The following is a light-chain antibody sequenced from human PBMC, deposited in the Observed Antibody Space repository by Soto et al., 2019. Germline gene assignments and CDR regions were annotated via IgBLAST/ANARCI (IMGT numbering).Light chain of an antibody. J-gene: IGKJ4*01. CDR2: AAS. V-gene: IGKV1-16*02. Sequence: DIQMTQSPSSLSASVGDSVTITCRASQAIGNYLAWLQQKPGKAPKSLIYAASILQSGVPSNFGGSGSGTDFTLTIRGLQPEDCATYYCQQYKTYPVTFGGGTKVEIK. CDR3: QQYKTYPVT. CDR1: QAIGNY.